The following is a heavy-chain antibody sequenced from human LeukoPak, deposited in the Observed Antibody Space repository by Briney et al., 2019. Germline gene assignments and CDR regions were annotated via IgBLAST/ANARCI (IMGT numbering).Heavy chain of an antibody. CDR2: IYHVGIT. Sequence: SETLSLTCDVSGDSISSTTWWTWVRQPAGKGLEWIGEIYHVGITRYNPSLKGRVTISVDKSKNQFSLRLTSVTAADTAIYFCARDLVGYSRPWYGSNWDVWGQGALVTVSS. CDR3: ARDLVGYSRPWYGSNWDV. J-gene: IGHJ4*02. CDR1: GDSISSTTW. V-gene: IGHV4/OR15-8*01. D-gene: IGHD4-23*01.